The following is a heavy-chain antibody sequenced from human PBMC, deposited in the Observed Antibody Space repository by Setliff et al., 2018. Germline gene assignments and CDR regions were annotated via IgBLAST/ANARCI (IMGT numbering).Heavy chain of an antibody. V-gene: IGHV4-38-2*02. CDR2: IYHSGST. CDR1: GYSISNDYF. CDR3: AKHRSYFDY. Sequence: NPSETLSLTCTVSGYSISNDYFWGWIRQPPGKGLEWIGSIYHSGSTSYYPSLKSRVTISVDTSKNQSSLNLSSVTAADTAVYYCAKHRSYFDYWGQGTLVTVST. J-gene: IGHJ4*02.